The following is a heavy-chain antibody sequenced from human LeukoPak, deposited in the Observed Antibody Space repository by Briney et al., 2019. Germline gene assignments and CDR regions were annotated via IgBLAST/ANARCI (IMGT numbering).Heavy chain of an antibody. J-gene: IGHJ4*02. CDR3: GRGGGQEEGIASAMGGFDY. CDR1: AYTFTDYY. D-gene: IGHD6-25*01. Sequence: VASVKVSCKASAYTFTDYYMHWVRQATGQGLEWMGWMNPNSGNTGYAQKFQGRVTMTRNTSISTAYMELSSLRSEDTAVYYCGRGGGQEEGIASAMGGFDYWGQGTLVTVSS. V-gene: IGHV1-8*02. CDR2: MNPNSGNT.